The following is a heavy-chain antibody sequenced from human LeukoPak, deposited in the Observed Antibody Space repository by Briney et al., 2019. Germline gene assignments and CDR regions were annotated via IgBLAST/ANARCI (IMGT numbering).Heavy chain of an antibody. J-gene: IGHJ4*02. D-gene: IGHD3-10*01. CDR3: PRTGTPTNMGRGITLVSDY. CDR2: IYHSGST. V-gene: IGHV4-30-2*01. CDR1: GGSISSGGYY. Sequence: SETLSLTCTVSGGSISSGGYYWSWIRQPPGKGLEWIGYIYHSGSTYYNPSLKSRVTISVDRSKNQFSLKLSSVTAADTAVYPCPRTGTPTNMGRGITLVSDYWGQGTLATVSS.